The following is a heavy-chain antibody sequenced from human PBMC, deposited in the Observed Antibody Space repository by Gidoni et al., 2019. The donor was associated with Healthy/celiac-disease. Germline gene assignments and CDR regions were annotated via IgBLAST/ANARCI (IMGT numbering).Heavy chain of an antibody. D-gene: IGHD3-22*01. J-gene: IGHJ6*02. CDR1: GFTFSRSS. CDR3: ARGSTRPNYDSSGYYYYGMDV. V-gene: IGHV3-21*01. CDR2: ISSSSSYI. Sequence: EVQLVESGGGLVKPGGSLRLSCAASGFTFSRSSMNWVRQAPGKGLEWVSSISSSSSYIYYADSVKGRFTISRDNAKNSLYLQMNSLRAEDTAVYYCARGSTRPNYDSSGYYYYGMDVWGQGTTVTVSS.